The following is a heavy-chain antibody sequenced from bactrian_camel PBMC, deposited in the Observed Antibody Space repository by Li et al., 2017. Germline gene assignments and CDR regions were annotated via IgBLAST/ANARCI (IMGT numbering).Heavy chain of an antibody. J-gene: IGHJ4*01. D-gene: IGHD5*01. CDR3: AAADQAGVPTMGSIFWNY. CDR2: FYILSGAT. V-gene: IGHV3S31*01. CDR1: GYTATYC. Sequence: DVQLVESGGGSVQTGGSLKLTCAVSGYTATYCMGWFRQAPGKKREEVAAFYILSGATLYGDSVKGRFTISQDNAKNTVYLQMDNLKPEDSAMYYCAAADQAGVPTMGSIFWNYWGQGTQVTVS.